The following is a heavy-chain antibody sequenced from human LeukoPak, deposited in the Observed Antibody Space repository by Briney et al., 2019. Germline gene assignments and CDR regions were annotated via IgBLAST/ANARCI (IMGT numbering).Heavy chain of an antibody. CDR1: GFTFDDYG. Sequence: GGSLRLSCAASGFTFDDYGMSWVRQAPGKGPEWVGRIKSKTDGGTTDYAAPVKGRFTISRDDSENTLYLQMNSLKTEDTAVYYCAAEQRIVVVPAAFDYWGQGTLVTVSS. J-gene: IGHJ4*02. V-gene: IGHV3-15*01. CDR3: AAEQRIVVVPAAFDY. CDR2: IKSKTDGGTT. D-gene: IGHD2-2*01.